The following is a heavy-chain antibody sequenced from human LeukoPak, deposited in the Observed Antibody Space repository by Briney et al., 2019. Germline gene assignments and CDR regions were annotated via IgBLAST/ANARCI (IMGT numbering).Heavy chain of an antibody. J-gene: IGHJ5*02. CDR1: GYSISNGYY. Sequence: SETLSLTCTVSGYSISNGYYWGWIRQPPGKGLEWIGNIYYTGPTYYNASLESRVTISVDTSKNQFSLKLSSVTAADTAVYYCARDLRYNPGFDPWGQGTLVTVSS. CDR2: IYYTGPT. D-gene: IGHD3-9*01. CDR3: ARDLRYNPGFDP. V-gene: IGHV4-38-2*02.